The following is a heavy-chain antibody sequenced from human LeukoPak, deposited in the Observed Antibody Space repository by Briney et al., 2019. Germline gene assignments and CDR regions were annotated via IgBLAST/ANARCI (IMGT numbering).Heavy chain of an antibody. J-gene: IGHJ6*03. Sequence: GGSLRLSCAASGFTFSSYDMSWVCQAPGKGLEWVSAISGSGGSTYYADSVKGRFTISRDNSKNTLYLQMNSLRAEDTAVYYCAKGLNTMVRGVIRFRYYYYYMDVWGKGTTVTVSS. D-gene: IGHD3-10*01. CDR1: GFTFSSYD. CDR2: ISGSGGST. CDR3: AKGLNTMVRGVIRFRYYYYYMDV. V-gene: IGHV3-23*01.